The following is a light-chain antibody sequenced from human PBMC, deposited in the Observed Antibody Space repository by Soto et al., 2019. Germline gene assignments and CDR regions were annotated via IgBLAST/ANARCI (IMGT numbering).Light chain of an antibody. V-gene: IGKV4-1*01. J-gene: IGKJ4*01. CDR1: QSVLYNSNSKNY. CDR2: WAS. Sequence: DIVMTQSPDSLAVSLGERATINCKSSQSVLYNSNSKNYLAWYQQKVGQPPKLLIYWASTRESGVPDRFSGSGSGKDFTLTISSLQAEDGAVYYCQQYYSPPLTLGGGTKVDIK. CDR3: QQYYSPPLT.